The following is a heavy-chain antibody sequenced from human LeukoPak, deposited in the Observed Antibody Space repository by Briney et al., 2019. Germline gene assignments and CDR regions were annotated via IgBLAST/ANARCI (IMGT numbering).Heavy chain of an antibody. D-gene: IGHD3-3*01. CDR3: AADLPRYDFWSGYPATYGMDV. CDR2: IVVGSGNT. CDR1: GFTFTSSA. Sequence: GASVKVSCKASGFTFTSSAMQWVRQARGQRLEWIGWIVVGSGNTNYAQKFQERVTITRDMSTSTAYMELSSLRSEDTAVYYCAADLPRYDFWSGYPATYGMDVWGQGTTVTVSS. V-gene: IGHV1-58*02. J-gene: IGHJ6*02.